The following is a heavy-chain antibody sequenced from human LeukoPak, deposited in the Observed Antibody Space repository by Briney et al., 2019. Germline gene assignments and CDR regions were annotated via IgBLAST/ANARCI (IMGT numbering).Heavy chain of an antibody. Sequence: GGSLRLSCAASGFTFSSYWMHWVRQAPGKGLVWVSRINSDGSSTSYADSVKGRFTISRDNSKNTLYLQMNSLRAEDTAVYYCAKDKGYCSSTSCPWPVDYWGQGTLVTVSS. J-gene: IGHJ4*02. D-gene: IGHD2-2*01. CDR2: INSDGSST. CDR3: AKDKGYCSSTSCPWPVDY. CDR1: GFTFSSYW. V-gene: IGHV3-74*01.